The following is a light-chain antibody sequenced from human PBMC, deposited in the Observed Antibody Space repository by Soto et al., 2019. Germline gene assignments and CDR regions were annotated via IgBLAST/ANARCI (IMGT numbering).Light chain of an antibody. Sequence: DIQMTQSPSSLSASVGDRVTITCRASQSISSYLNWYQQKPGKAPKLLIYAASSLQSGVPSRFSGSGSGTDFTLTISRLEPEDFAVYYCHQYVSWTFGQGTKVDIK. J-gene: IGKJ1*01. CDR3: HQYVSWT. V-gene: IGKV1-39*01. CDR2: AAS. CDR1: QSISSY.